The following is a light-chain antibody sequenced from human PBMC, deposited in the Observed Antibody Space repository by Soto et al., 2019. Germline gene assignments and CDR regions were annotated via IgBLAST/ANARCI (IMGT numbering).Light chain of an antibody. V-gene: IGLV7-43*01. CDR3: LLYYGGVWV. CDR2: STS. J-gene: IGLJ3*02. CDR1: TGAVTSGYY. Sequence: QTVVTQEPSLTVSPGGTVTLTCASSTGAVTSGYYSNWFQQKPGQAPRALIYSTSNKQSWTPARFSGSLLGDKAALTLSGVQPEDEAEYYCLLYYGGVWVFGGGTKVTVL.